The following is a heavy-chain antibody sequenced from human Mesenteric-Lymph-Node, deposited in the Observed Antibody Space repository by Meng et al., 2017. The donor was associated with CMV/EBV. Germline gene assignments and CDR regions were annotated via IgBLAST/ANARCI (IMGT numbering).Heavy chain of an antibody. V-gene: IGHV1-46*01. J-gene: IGHJ5*02. CDR3: IRGAGWGWFDP. CDR1: GYPFTRYD. Sequence: SGKASGYPFTRYDINWVRQAPGQGLEWMAIVNPSGGSTNYAQRFQGRIAMTSDASTSTVYMELSSLRSEDTAVYYCIRGAGWGWFDPWGQGTLVTVSS. D-gene: IGHD3-16*01. CDR2: VNPSGGST.